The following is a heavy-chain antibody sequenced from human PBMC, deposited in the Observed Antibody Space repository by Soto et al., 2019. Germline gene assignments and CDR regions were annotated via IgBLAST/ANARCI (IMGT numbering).Heavy chain of an antibody. J-gene: IGHJ1*01. V-gene: IGHV1-69*02. CDR3: ARVKGSGHPEYFQH. Sequence: QVQLVQSGAEVKKPGSSVKVSCKASGGTFSSYTISWVRQAPGQGLEWMGRIIPILGIANYAQKFQGRVTITADKSTSTAYMELSSLRSEDTAVYYCARVKGSGHPEYFQHWGQGTLVTVSS. D-gene: IGHD3-22*01. CDR1: GGTFSSYT. CDR2: IIPILGIA.